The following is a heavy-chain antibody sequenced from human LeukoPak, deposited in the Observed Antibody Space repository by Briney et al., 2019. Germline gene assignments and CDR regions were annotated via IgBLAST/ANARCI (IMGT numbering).Heavy chain of an antibody. Sequence: PGGSLRLSCAASGFTFSSYAMSWVRQAPGKGLEWVSGISGNGGTTYYADSVKGRFTISRDNSKNTLYLQMNGLRAEDTAVYYCAKDMFSGYSGNYFDCWGQGTLVTVSS. CDR3: AKDMFSGYSGNYFDC. J-gene: IGHJ4*02. V-gene: IGHV3-23*01. CDR2: ISGNGGTT. CDR1: GFTFSSYA. D-gene: IGHD3-22*01.